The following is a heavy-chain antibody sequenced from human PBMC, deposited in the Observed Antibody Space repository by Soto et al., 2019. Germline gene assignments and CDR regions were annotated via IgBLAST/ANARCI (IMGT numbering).Heavy chain of an antibody. J-gene: IGHJ4*02. CDR1: GFTFSGSA. Sequence: GGSLRLSCAASGFTFSGSAMHWVRQASGKGLEWVGRIRSKANNYATAYAASMRGRFTISRDDSKNTAYLQMNSLKTEDTAVYYCTRVSITMIVAIHWGQGTLVTVSS. CDR2: IRSKANNYAT. V-gene: IGHV3-73*01. CDR3: TRVSITMIVAIH. D-gene: IGHD3-22*01.